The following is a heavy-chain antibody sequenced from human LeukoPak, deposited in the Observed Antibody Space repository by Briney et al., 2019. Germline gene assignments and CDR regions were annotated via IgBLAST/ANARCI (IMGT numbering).Heavy chain of an antibody. V-gene: IGHV4-38-2*02. J-gene: IGHJ4*02. D-gene: IGHD5-18*01. Sequence: SETLSLTCTVSGYSISSGYCWGWIRQPPGKGLEWIGTIYHDGRTYFNPSLKSRVTISLDTSKNQFSLKLSSVTAADTAVYYCARGRRGYSYGYIDYWGQGTLVTVSS. CDR3: ARGRRGYSYGYIDY. CDR1: GYSISSGYC. CDR2: IYHDGRT.